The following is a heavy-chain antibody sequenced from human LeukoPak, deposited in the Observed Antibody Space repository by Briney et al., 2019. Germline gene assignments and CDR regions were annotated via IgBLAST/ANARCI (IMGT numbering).Heavy chain of an antibody. Sequence: GGSLRLSCAASEFSFSSNYMSWVRQAPGKGLEWVSVIHSGGSTDYADSVKGRFTISRDNSKNTLYLQMSSLRAEDTAVYYCARGSADGDYLFYWGQGTLVTLSS. V-gene: IGHV3-53*01. D-gene: IGHD4-17*01. CDR3: ARGSADGDYLFY. CDR1: EFSFSSNY. CDR2: IHSGGST. J-gene: IGHJ4*02.